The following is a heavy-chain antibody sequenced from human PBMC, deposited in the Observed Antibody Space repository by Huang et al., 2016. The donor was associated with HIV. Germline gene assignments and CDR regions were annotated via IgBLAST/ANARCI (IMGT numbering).Heavy chain of an antibody. CDR3: ARMPTPSYYDTWSLSPVEEDFFYYNLDV. CDR1: GASFNTYY. CDR2: IKPGGAT. D-gene: IGHD3-3*01. J-gene: IGHJ6*02. Sequence: QVRLEQWGQGLLKPSEALSLTCAVYGASFNTYYWSWFRQSPAKGLEWTGDIKPGGATMYNASRKRRVSMTVDTSKNQFYLKFRAMTAADAAIYYCARMPTPSYYDTWSLSPVEEDFFYYNLDVWGQGTPVSVSS. V-gene: IGHV4-34*02.